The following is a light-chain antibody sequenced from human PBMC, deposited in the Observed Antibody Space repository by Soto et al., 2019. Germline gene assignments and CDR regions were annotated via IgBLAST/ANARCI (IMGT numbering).Light chain of an antibody. V-gene: IGKV3-20*01. CDR1: QTTSGKY. CDR2: GAS. Sequence: EVVMTQSPDTLSVSPGERATLSCRASQTTSGKYLAWYQQRPGLAPRLLVYGASRRATGIPDRFRGSGSGTEFTLTISGLEPEDFAVYFCQHYGSSPPVTFGQGTRLEI. CDR3: QHYGSSPPVT. J-gene: IGKJ5*01.